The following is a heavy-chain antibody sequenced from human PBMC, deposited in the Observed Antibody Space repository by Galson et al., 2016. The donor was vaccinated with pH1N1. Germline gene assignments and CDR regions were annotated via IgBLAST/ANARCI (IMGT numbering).Heavy chain of an antibody. J-gene: IGHJ4*02. V-gene: IGHV4-61*10. D-gene: IGHD4-17*01. CDR1: GDSISSGTYY. CDR2: IHYSGST. CDR3: AKGRHYGDSQPFDY. Sequence: TLSLTCTVSGDSISSGTYYWSWIRQPAGKGLEWIGEIHYSGSTNFHPALGSRVAMSVDVSRNIFSLDLGSVTAADTAVYYCAKGRHYGDSQPFDYWGQGILVTVSS.